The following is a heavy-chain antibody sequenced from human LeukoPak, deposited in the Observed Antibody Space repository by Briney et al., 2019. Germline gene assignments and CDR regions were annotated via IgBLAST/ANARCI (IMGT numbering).Heavy chain of an antibody. CDR1: GYTFTSYD. CDR2: MNPNSSNT. Sequence: GASVKVSCKASGYTFTSYDINWVRQATGQGLEWMGWMNPNSSNTGYAQKFQGRVTMTRNTSISTAYMELSSLRSEDTAVYYCARGGGYDFWSGYYTGDYYYGMDVWGQGTTVTVSS. D-gene: IGHD3-3*01. V-gene: IGHV1-8*01. CDR3: ARGGGYDFWSGYYTGDYYYGMDV. J-gene: IGHJ6*02.